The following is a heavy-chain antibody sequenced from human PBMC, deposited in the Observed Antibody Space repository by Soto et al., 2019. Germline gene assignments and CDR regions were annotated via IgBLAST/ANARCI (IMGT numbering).Heavy chain of an antibody. CDR2: ISSSSTI. D-gene: IGHD3-22*01. V-gene: IGHV3-48*02. CDR3: ARGHYYDSSGYDY. CDR1: GFTFSSYS. J-gene: IGHJ4*02. Sequence: GGSLRLSCAASGFTFSSYSMNWVRQAPGKGLEWVSYISSSSTIYYADSVKGRFTISRDNAKNSLYLQMNSLRDEDTAVYYCARGHYYDSSGYDYWGQGTLVTVSS.